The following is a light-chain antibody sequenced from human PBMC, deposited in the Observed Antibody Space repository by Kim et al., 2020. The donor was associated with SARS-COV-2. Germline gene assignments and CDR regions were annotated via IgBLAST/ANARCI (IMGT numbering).Light chain of an antibody. CDR1: QIVDNN. CDR3: QQYHDYSWT. CDR2: GAS. V-gene: IGKV3-15*01. J-gene: IGKJ1*01. Sequence: DILMTQSPVTLSVSPGERATLSCRASQIVDNNLAWYQHKPGQSPSLLIFGASTRATGTPDRFSGSGSGTEFTLSISSLQSEDFAVYYCQQYHDYSWTFGQGTKVDIK.